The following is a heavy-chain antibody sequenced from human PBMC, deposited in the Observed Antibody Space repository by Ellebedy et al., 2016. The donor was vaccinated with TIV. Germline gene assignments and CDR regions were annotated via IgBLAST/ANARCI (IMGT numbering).Heavy chain of an antibody. Sequence: SLKISXAASGFTFDDYAMHWVRQAPGKGLEWVSGISWNSGRIGYGDSVKGRFTISRDNAKNSLHLQMNGLSPEDAAVYYCARGTNDAPGVDVWGQGTTVTVSS. CDR1: GFTFDDYA. J-gene: IGHJ6*02. CDR3: ARGTNDAPGVDV. D-gene: IGHD2-2*01. CDR2: ISWNSGRI. V-gene: IGHV3-9*01.